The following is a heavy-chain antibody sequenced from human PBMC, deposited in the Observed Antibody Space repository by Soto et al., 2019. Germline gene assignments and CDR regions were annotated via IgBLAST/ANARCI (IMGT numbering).Heavy chain of an antibody. CDR2: MNPNSGNT. D-gene: IGHD3-22*01. Sequence: QLQLVQSGAEVKKPGASVKVSCKASGYTFTSYDINWVRQATGQGLEWMGWMNPNSGNTGYAQKFQGRVTMTRNTSISTAYMELSSLSSEDTAVYYCARVGYYYDSSGYYLSFDYWGQGTLVTVSS. V-gene: IGHV1-8*01. CDR1: GYTFTSYD. CDR3: ARVGYYYDSSGYYLSFDY. J-gene: IGHJ4*02.